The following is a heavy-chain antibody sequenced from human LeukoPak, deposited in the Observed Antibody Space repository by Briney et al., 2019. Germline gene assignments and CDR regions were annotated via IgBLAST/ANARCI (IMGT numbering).Heavy chain of an antibody. CDR3: ARDVPKVGAAAGV. CDR1: GFTVSSNY. Sequence: GGCLRLSCAASGFTVSSNYMTWVRQAPGKGLEWVSDIHSGGSTYYADSVKGRFTISRDNSKNTLYLQMNSLRAEDTAMYYCARDVPKVGAAAGVWGQGTLVTVSS. V-gene: IGHV3-66*01. J-gene: IGHJ4*02. CDR2: IHSGGST. D-gene: IGHD6-13*01.